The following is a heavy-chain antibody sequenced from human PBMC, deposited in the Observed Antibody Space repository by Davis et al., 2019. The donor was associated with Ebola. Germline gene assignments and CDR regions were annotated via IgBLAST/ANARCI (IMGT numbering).Heavy chain of an antibody. Sequence: ASVKVSCKASGNTFTGYYMHWVRQAPGQGLEWMGRINPNSGGTNYAQKFQGRVTMTRDTSISTAYMELSRLRSDDTAVYYCARGEVAATLTRDYYYGMDVWGKGTTVTVSS. D-gene: IGHD2-15*01. J-gene: IGHJ6*04. CDR1: GNTFTGYY. CDR2: INPNSGGT. CDR3: ARGEVAATLTRDYYYGMDV. V-gene: IGHV1-2*06.